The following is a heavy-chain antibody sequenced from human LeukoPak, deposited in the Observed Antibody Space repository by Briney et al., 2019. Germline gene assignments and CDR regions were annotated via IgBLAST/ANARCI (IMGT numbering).Heavy chain of an antibody. CDR2: IKQDGSEK. CDR1: GFTFSSYW. V-gene: IGHV3-7*01. D-gene: IGHD1-26*01. J-gene: IGHJ4*02. CDR3: ARDLGGSQTS. Sequence: GGSLRLSCAASGFTFSSYWMTWVRQAPGKGLDWVANIKQDGSEKYCVDSVKGRFTISRDNAKNSLYLQMNSLRAEDTANYYCARDLGGSQTSWGQGTLVTISS.